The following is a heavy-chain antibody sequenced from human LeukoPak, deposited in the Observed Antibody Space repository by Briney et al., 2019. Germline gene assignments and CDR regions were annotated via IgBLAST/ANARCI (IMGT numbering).Heavy chain of an antibody. CDR2: IYTSGST. J-gene: IGHJ4*02. Sequence: SETLSLTCTVSGGSISSYYWSWIRQPAGKGLEWIGRIYTSGSTNYNPSLKRRVTMSVDTSKNQFSPKLRSVTAADTAEYYCARGGPRDPMVRGVIGFDYWGQGTLVTVSS. V-gene: IGHV4-4*07. CDR1: GGSISSYY. CDR3: ARGGPRDPMVRGVIGFDY. D-gene: IGHD3-10*01.